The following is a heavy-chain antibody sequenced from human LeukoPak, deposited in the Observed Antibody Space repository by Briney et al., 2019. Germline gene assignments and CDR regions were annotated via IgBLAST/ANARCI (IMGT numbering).Heavy chain of an antibody. CDR3: TRMLFYESSGHRPSDY. Sequence: GGSLRLSCATSGFTFSNHWMSWVRQAPGKGLEWVAKIKGDGSEKIYVDSVKGRFTISRYNAENAVHLEMNSLRVEDTAVYYCTRMLFYESSGHRPSDYWGRGTLVTVSS. CDR1: GFTFSNHW. D-gene: IGHD3-22*01. CDR2: IKGDGSEK. V-gene: IGHV3-7*01. J-gene: IGHJ4*02.